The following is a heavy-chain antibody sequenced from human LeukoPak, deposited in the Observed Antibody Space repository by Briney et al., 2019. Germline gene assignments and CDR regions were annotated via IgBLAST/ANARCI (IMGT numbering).Heavy chain of an antibody. V-gene: IGHV3-48*04. D-gene: IGHD1-1*01. CDR2: ISRTSNSI. CDR1: GFTFSSYS. J-gene: IGHJ4*02. Sequence: GGSLRLSCAASGFTFSSYSMNWVRQAPGKGLEWVSSISRTSNSIYYTDSVKGRFTVSRDNAQNSLFLQMNSLRVEDTAVYYCAREITIYSDTTGYVENDSWGQGTLVTVSA. CDR3: AREITIYSDTTGYVENDS.